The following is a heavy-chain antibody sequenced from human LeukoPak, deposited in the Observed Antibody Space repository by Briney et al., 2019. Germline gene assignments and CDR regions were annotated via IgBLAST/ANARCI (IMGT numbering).Heavy chain of an antibody. CDR1: GYSFTSYW. J-gene: IGHJ6*02. CDR2: IYPGDSDT. Sequence: GESPKISCKGSGYSFTSYWIGWVRQMPGKGLEWMGIIYPGDSDTRYSPSFQGQVTISADKSISTAYLQWSSLKASDTAMYYCARSTATYYYYYGMDVWGQGTTVTVSS. V-gene: IGHV5-51*01. D-gene: IGHD2-21*02. CDR3: ARSTATYYYYYGMDV.